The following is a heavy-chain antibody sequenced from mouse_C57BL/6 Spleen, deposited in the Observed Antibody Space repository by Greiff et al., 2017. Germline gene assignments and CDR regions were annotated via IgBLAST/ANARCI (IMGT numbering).Heavy chain of an antibody. J-gene: IGHJ1*03. CDR2: IYPSDSET. CDR3: ARSPLLRRYGYFDV. Sequence: QVQLQQPGAELVRPGSSVKLSCKASGYTFTSYWMDWVKQRPGQGLEWIGNIYPSDSETHYNQKFKDKATLTVDKSASTAYMQLSSLTSEDSAVYYGARSPLLRRYGYFDVWGTGTTVTVSS. D-gene: IGHD1-1*01. CDR1: GYTFTSYW. V-gene: IGHV1-61*01.